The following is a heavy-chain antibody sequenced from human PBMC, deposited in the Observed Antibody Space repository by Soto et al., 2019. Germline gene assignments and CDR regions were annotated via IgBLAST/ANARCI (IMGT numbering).Heavy chain of an antibody. CDR2: IGYDGSNK. J-gene: IGHJ4*02. V-gene: IGHV3-33*01. CDR1: GFTFSSYG. D-gene: IGHD3-22*01. Sequence: QVQLVESGGGVVQPGRSLRLSCAASGFTFSSYGMHWVRQAPGKGLEWVAVIGYDGSNKYYADSVKGRFTISRDNSKNTLYLQMNSLRAEDTAVYYCARSPYYYVSSGYYYAAYWGQGTLVTVSS. CDR3: ARSPYYYVSSGYYYAAY.